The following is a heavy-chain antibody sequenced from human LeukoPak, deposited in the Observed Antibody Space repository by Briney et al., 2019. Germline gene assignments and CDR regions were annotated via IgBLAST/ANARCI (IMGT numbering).Heavy chain of an antibody. Sequence: SETLSLTCTVSGGSISSSSYYWGWIRQPPGKGLEWIGSIYYSGSTYYNPSLKSRVTISVDTSKNQFSLKLSSVTAADTAVYYCASSKSGWLKHGSWYYFDYWGQGTLVTVSS. J-gene: IGHJ4*02. CDR1: GGSISSSSYY. CDR3: ASSKSGWLKHGSWYYFDY. CDR2: IYYSGST. V-gene: IGHV4-39*07. D-gene: IGHD1-26*01.